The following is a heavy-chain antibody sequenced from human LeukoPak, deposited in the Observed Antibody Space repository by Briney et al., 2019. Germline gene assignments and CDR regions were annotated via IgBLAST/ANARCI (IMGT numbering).Heavy chain of an antibody. CDR3: AKDSPDYYDSSDPQGY. Sequence: QPGGSLRLSCAASGFTFDDYAMHWVRQAPGKGLEWVSLISGDGGSTYYADSVKGRFTISRDNSKNSLYLQMNSLRTEDTVLYYCAKDSPDYYDSSDPQGYWGQGTLVTVSS. CDR1: GFTFDDYA. CDR2: ISGDGGST. D-gene: IGHD3-22*01. J-gene: IGHJ4*02. V-gene: IGHV3-43*02.